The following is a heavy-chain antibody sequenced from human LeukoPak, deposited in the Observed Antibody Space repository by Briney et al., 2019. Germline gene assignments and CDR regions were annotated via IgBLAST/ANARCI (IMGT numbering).Heavy chain of an antibody. CDR1: GFTFSTSP. J-gene: IGHJ3*02. CDR2: ISRNGDTT. CDR3: VKALTDDAFDI. V-gene: IGHV3-64D*06. Sequence: GGSLRLSCSASGFTFSTSPMHWVRQAPGKGLEYFSAISRNGDTTYYADSVKGRFTISRDNSKNTLYLQMSSLRPEDTAVYYCVKALTDDAFDIWGQGTMVTVSS.